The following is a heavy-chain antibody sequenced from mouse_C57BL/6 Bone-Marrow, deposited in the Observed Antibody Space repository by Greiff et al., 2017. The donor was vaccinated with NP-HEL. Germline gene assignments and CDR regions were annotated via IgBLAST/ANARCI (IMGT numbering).Heavy chain of an antibody. Sequence: QVQLQQSGAELVRPGTSVKMSCKASGYTFTNYWIGWAKQRPGHGLEWIGDIYPGGGYTNYNEKFKGKATLTADKSSSTAYMQFSSLTSEDSAIYYCARGGRGSSYNYYAMDYWGQGTSVTVSS. D-gene: IGHD1-1*01. CDR1: GYTFTNYW. CDR2: IYPGGGYT. V-gene: IGHV1-63*01. CDR3: ARGGRGSSYNYYAMDY. J-gene: IGHJ4*01.